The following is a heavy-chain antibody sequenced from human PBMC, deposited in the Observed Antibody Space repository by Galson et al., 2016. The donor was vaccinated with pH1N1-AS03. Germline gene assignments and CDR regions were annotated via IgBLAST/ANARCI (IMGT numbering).Heavy chain of an antibody. CDR2: ISSSSRIM. J-gene: IGHJ4*02. Sequence: SLRLSCAASGFTFTSYSMNWVRQAPGKGLEWVSYISSSSRIMFYADTVKGRFTVSRDNAKNSLYLQMNSLRAEDTAVYYCAREVDPYPGETPGWGYWGPGTLATVSS. CDR3: AREVDPYPGETPGWGY. CDR1: GFTFTSYS. D-gene: IGHD3-16*01. V-gene: IGHV3-48*04.